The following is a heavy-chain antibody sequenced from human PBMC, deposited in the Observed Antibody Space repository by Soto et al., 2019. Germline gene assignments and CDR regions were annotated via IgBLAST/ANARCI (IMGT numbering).Heavy chain of an antibody. CDR1: GGSINSNNYY. J-gene: IGHJ4*02. CDR2: IYYDGST. CDR3: AKVVVAATRHTDFDS. D-gene: IGHD2-15*01. Sequence: SETLSLTCTVSGGSINSNNYYWAWIRQPPGKGLAWIASIYYDGSTYYNPSLKSRVPISVDTSKNHFSLKLSSATAADTAVYYCAKVVVAATRHTDFDSWGQGTLVTVSS. V-gene: IGHV4-39*02.